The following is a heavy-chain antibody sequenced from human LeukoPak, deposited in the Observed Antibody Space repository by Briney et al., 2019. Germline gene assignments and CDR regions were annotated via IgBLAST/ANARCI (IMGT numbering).Heavy chain of an antibody. J-gene: IGHJ4*02. V-gene: IGHV3-64D*09. CDR3: AMNWNCDY. Sequence: PGASLRLSCSASGFTFSNYALAWVRQAPGKGLEYVSVITNNGVSTYYADSVKGRFTISRDNSKSTLYLQMSSLRAEDTAMYYCAMNWNCDYWGQGTLVTVSS. D-gene: IGHD1-1*01. CDR2: ITNNGVST. CDR1: GFTFSNYA.